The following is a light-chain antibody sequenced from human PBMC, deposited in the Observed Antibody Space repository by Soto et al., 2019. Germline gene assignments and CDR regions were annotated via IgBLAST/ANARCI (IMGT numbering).Light chain of an antibody. J-gene: IGKJ3*01. CDR1: QSISSY. CDR3: QKYDSAPLT. Sequence: DIQLTQSPSTLSASVGDIVTITCRASQSISSYLNWYQQKPGKAPNLLIYDASSLQSGVPSRFSGSRSGTDFTLTISSLQPEDVATYYCQKYDSAPLTFGPGTKVDIK. V-gene: IGKV1-39*01. CDR2: DAS.